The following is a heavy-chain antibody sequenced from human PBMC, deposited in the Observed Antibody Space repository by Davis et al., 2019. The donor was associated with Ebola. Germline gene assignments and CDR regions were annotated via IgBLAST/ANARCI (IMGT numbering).Heavy chain of an antibody. D-gene: IGHD3-10*01. J-gene: IGHJ6*02. CDR2: INPYSANT. V-gene: IGHV1-8*01. Sequence: ASVKVSCKATGYTFTSYDVNWVRQATGQGLEWMGWINPYSANTGYAQNFRGRVTMTRNTSISTAFLEVSSLRSEDTAVYFCARDGMGSHDTYYGLDVWGQGTTVTVSS. CDR1: GYTFTSYD. CDR3: ARDGMGSHDTYYGLDV.